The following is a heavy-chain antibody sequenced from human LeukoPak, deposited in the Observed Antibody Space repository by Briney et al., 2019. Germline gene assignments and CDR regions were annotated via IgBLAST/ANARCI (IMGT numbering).Heavy chain of an antibody. J-gene: IGHJ4*01. D-gene: IGHD5-24*01. CDR3: VKTAREADY. CDR1: GFTFDDYA. Sequence: GGSLRLSCAASGFTFDDYAMHWVRHTPGKGLEWVSGISWNSGSIGYADSAKGRFTISRDNAKNSLYLQMNNLRVEDTAVYYCVKTAREADYWGHGTLVTVSS. V-gene: IGHV3-9*01. CDR2: ISWNSGSI.